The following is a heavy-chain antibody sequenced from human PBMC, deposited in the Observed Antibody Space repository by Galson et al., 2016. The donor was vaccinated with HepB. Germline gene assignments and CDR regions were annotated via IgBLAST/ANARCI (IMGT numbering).Heavy chain of an antibody. CDR1: GFTFSNHG. CDR3: ARDSAGSSSWCDY. D-gene: IGHD2-8*02. J-gene: IGHJ4*02. Sequence: SLRLSCAASGFTFSNHGMHWVRQAPGKGLEWVAVIWYDGSNKYYVDSVKGRFTISRDNSESAVHLHMNSLTAEDTAVYYCARDSAGSSSWCDYWGQGTLVTVSS. V-gene: IGHV3-33*01. CDR2: IWYDGSNK.